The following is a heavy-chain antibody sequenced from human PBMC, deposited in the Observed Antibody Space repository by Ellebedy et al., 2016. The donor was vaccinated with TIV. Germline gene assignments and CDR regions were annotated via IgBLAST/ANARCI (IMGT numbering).Heavy chain of an antibody. D-gene: IGHD6-13*01. CDR3: AKWDSLDYSSSWYRWYYYGMDV. V-gene: IGHV3-23*01. CDR2: ISGSGGST. CDR1: GFTFSSYA. J-gene: IGHJ6*02. Sequence: GGSLRLSXAASGFTFSSYAMSWVRQAPGKGLEWVSAISGSGGSTYYADSVKGRFTISRDNSKNTLYLQMNSLRAEDTAVYYCAKWDSLDYSSSWYRWYYYGMDVWGQGTTVTVSS.